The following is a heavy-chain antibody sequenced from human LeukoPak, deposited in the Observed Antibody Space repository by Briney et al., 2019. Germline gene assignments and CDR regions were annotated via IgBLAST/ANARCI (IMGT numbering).Heavy chain of an antibody. CDR3: TTTTVTTWLNAFDI. CDR2: IESETDGGTT. CDR1: GFTFSNAW. Sequence: PGGSLRLSCAASGFTFSNAWMSWVRQAPGKGLEWVGRIESETDGGTTHYAAPVKGRFIISRDDSKNTPYLQMNSLKTEDTAVYYCTTTTVTTWLNAFDIWGQGTMVTVSS. J-gene: IGHJ3*02. D-gene: IGHD4-17*01. V-gene: IGHV3-15*04.